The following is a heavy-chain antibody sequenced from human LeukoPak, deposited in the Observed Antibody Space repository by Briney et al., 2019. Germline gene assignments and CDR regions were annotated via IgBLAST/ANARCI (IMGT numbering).Heavy chain of an antibody. CDR1: GGSFSGFS. CDR3: ARRRNWNDVLDS. Sequence: SETLSLTCAVYGGSFSGFSWSWIRQSPGRGLEWIGQINHGGGTNCNPSLKSRVTISVDTSKNQFSLKLSSVTAADTAVYYCARRRNWNDVLDSWGQGTLVTVSS. V-gene: IGHV4-34*01. D-gene: IGHD1-1*01. CDR2: INHGGGT. J-gene: IGHJ4*02.